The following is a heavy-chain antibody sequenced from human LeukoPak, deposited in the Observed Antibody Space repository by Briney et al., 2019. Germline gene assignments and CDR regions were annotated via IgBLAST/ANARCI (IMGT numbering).Heavy chain of an antibody. CDR1: GYTFTSYG. Sequence: ASVKVSCKASGYTFTSYGISWVRQAPGQGLEWMGWISAYNGNTNYAQKLQGRVTMTTDTSTSTAYMELRSLRSDDTAVYYCARDTYYYGSGRSYGMGVWGQGTTVTVSS. J-gene: IGHJ6*02. D-gene: IGHD3-10*01. CDR3: ARDTYYYGSGRSYGMGV. CDR2: ISAYNGNT. V-gene: IGHV1-18*01.